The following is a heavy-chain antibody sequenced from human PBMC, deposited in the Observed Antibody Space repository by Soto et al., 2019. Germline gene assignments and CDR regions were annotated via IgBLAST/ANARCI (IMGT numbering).Heavy chain of an antibody. CDR1: GFSLNSDEVG. J-gene: IGHJ3*01. V-gene: IGHV2-5*01. Sequence: QITLKESAPTLVKPTETLTLTCAFSGFSLNSDEVGVGWIRQPPGKALECLALLYGNGDNRFSPSLKSRLTITKDTSANRVVLSLANVDPVDTATYYCAHTGHLVDAFDFWGQGTLVTVSS. D-gene: IGHD1-1*01. CDR2: LYGNGDN. CDR3: AHTGHLVDAFDF.